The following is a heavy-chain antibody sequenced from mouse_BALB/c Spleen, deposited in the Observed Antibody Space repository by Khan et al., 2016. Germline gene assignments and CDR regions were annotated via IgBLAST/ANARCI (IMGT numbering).Heavy chain of an antibody. CDR1: GYAFSTYW. V-gene: IGHV1-80*01. J-gene: IGHJ2*01. CDR2: IYPGDGDT. Sequence: QVQLQQSGAELVRPGSSVKISCKASGYAFSTYWMNWVKQRPGQGLEWIGHIYPGDGDTNYNGNFKYKATLTADKSSNTAYMQLSSLTSEDSAVYFGARGVGPDYWGQGTTLTVSS. CDR3: ARGVGPDY. D-gene: IGHD4-1*01.